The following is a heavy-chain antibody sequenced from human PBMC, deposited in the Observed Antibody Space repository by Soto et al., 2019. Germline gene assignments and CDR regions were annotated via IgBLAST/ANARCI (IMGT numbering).Heavy chain of an antibody. Sequence: QVQLVQSGVEVQKPGASVKVSCKASGYTFSSYVINWLRQAPGQGLEWMGWISPYNGNTNYGQNLQGRVTMTTDTSTSIVDMELRSLISDATAVYYCAREGGVWGSFRYFDYWGQGTLVTVSP. J-gene: IGHJ4*02. CDR1: GYTFSSYV. CDR3: AREGGVWGSFRYFDY. V-gene: IGHV1-18*04. CDR2: ISPYNGNT. D-gene: IGHD3-16*02.